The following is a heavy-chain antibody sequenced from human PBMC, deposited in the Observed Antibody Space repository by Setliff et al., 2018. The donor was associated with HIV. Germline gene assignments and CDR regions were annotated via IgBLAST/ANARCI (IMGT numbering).Heavy chain of an antibody. CDR1: GDTFSSYA. CDR3: ARDLPTLLSSSWAY. CDR2: FDPEDGET. D-gene: IGHD6-13*01. Sequence: SVKVSCKASGDTFSSYAISWVRQAPGQGLEWMGSFDPEDGETIYAQKFQGRVTITADESTSTAYMELRSLRSDDTAVYYCARDLPTLLSSSWAYWGQGTLVTVSS. J-gene: IGHJ4*02. V-gene: IGHV1-69*11.